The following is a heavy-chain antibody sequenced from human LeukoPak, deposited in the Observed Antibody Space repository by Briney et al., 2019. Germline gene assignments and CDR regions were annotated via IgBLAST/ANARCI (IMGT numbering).Heavy chain of an antibody. CDR2: IYTSGST. J-gene: IGHJ5*02. CDR1: GGSIGSYY. D-gene: IGHD3-9*01. CDR3: ARDLRYFDWTSEYNWFDP. Sequence: SETLSLTCTVSGGSIGSYYWSWIRQPAGKGLEWIGRIYTSGSTNYNPSLKSRVTMSVDTSKNQFSLKLSSVTAADTAVYYCARDLRYFDWTSEYNWFDPWGQGTLVTVSS. V-gene: IGHV4-4*07.